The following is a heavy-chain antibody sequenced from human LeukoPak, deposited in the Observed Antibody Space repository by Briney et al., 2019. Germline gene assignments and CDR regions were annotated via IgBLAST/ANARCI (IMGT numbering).Heavy chain of an antibody. CDR2: IYYSGST. V-gene: IGHV4-59*01. CDR1: GGSISSYY. CDR3: AGVVAITETYGMDV. D-gene: IGHD2-2*01. Sequence: PSETLSLTCTVSGGSISSYYWSWIRQPPGKGLEWIGYIYYSGSTNYNPSLKSRVTISVDTSKNQFSLKLSSVTAADTAVYYCAGVVAITETYGMDVWGQGTTVTVSS. J-gene: IGHJ6*02.